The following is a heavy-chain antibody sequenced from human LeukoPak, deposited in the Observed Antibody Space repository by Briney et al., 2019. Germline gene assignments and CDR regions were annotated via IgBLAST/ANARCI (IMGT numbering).Heavy chain of an antibody. Sequence: SETLSLTCTVSGGSISSSSYYWGWIRQPPGKGLEWIGSIYYSGSTYYNPSLKSRVTISVDTSKNQFSLKLSSVTAADTAVYYCARDWGSGGYWGQGTLVTVSS. J-gene: IGHJ4*02. CDR3: ARDWGSGGY. CDR2: IYYSGST. V-gene: IGHV4-39*07. CDR1: GGSISSSSYY. D-gene: IGHD6-19*01.